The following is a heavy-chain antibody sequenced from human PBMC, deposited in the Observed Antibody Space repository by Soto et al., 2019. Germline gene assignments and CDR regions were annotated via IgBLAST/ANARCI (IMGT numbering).Heavy chain of an antibody. D-gene: IGHD4-4*01. CDR1: GYPFSDNH. V-gene: IGHV1-2*02. Sequence: QVQLVQSGAELRKAGASVKVSCNASGYPFSDNHIHWVRQAPGQGLEWMGWLNPYSGATTYAPKYQGRVTLTRDTSLSTSYMELIALKSDDTAVYYCATAKRGTVSLLADWGQGTLVTVSS. J-gene: IGHJ4*02. CDR2: LNPYSGAT. CDR3: ATAKRGTVSLLAD.